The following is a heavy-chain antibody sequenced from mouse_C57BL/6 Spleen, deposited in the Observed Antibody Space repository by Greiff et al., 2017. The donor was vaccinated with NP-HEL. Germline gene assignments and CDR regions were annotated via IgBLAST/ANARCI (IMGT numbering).Heavy chain of an antibody. CDR2: IYPGDGDT. CDR3: ARCRNGSSGSWYFDD. D-gene: IGHD1-1*01. J-gene: IGHJ1*03. Sequence: QVQLQQSGPELVKPGASVKISCKASGYAFSSSWMNWVKQRPGKGLEWIGRIYPGDGDTNYNGKFKGKATLTADKSSSTAYMKLSSLTSEDSAVYFCARCRNGSSGSWYFDDWGKGTTVTVSS. V-gene: IGHV1-82*01. CDR1: GYAFSSSW.